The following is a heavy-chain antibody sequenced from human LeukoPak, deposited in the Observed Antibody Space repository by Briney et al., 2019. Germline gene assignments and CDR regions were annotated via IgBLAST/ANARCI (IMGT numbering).Heavy chain of an antibody. CDR3: AKESGDSSGSYSTYWYFDL. CDR2: IRYDGSNK. Sequence: GGSLRLSYATSGFTFSSYGMHWVRQAPGKGLEGVAFIRYDGSNKYYADSVKGRFTISRDNSKNTLYLQMNSLRAEDTAVYYCAKESGDSSGSYSTYWYFDLWGRGTLVTVSS. V-gene: IGHV3-30*02. D-gene: IGHD6-19*01. CDR1: GFTFSSYG. J-gene: IGHJ2*01.